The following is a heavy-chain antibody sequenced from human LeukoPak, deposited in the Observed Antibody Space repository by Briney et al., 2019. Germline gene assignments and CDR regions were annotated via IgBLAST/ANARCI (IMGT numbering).Heavy chain of an antibody. V-gene: IGHV1-2*02. CDR2: INPNSGGT. J-gene: IGHJ5*02. CDR3: ARGLRFLEWLSLIDP. D-gene: IGHD3-3*01. CDR1: GYTFTGYY. Sequence: ASVKVSCKASGYTFTGYYMHRVRQAPGQGLEWMGWINPNSGGTNYAQKFQGRVTMTRDTSISTAYMELSRLRSDDTAVYYCARGLRFLEWLSLIDPWGQGTLVTVSS.